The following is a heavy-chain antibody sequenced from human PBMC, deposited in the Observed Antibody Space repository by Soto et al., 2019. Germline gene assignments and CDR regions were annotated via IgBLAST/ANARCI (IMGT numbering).Heavy chain of an antibody. CDR1: GYPFKSYG. CDR2: ISGFNGNT. V-gene: IGHV1-18*01. CDR3: ARAVIVTAPYYYMDV. Sequence: VASVKVSCKASGYPFKSYGISWVRQAPGQGLEWIGWISGFNGNTDYAQSLQGRLTMTTDTSTTTAYMELKSLTSDDSAVYYCARAVIVTAPYYYMDVWGTGTTVTVSS. J-gene: IGHJ6*03. D-gene: IGHD3-10*01.